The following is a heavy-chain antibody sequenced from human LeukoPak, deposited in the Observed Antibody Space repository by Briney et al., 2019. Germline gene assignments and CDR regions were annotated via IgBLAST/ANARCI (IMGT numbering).Heavy chain of an antibody. J-gene: IGHJ4*02. CDR2: IYYSGST. V-gene: IGHV4-39*07. D-gene: IGHD1-26*01. CDR3: ASQRELLRSFDY. CDR1: GGSISSSSYY. Sequence: SETLSLICTVSGGSISSSSYYWGWIRQPPGKGLEWIGSIYYSGSTNYNPSLKSRVTISVDTSKNQFSLKLSSVTAADTAVYYCASQRELLRSFDYWGQGTLVTVSS.